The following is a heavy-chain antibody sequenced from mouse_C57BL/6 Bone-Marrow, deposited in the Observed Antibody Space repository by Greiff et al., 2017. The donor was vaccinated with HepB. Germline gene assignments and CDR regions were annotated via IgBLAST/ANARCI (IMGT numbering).Heavy chain of an antibody. V-gene: IGHV5-4*01. CDR1: GFTFSSYA. D-gene: IGHD6-1*01. CDR2: ISDGGSYT. CDR3: ARDRPLRGYFDY. Sequence: EVQLVESGGGLVKPGGSLKLSCAASGFTFSSYAMSWVRQTPEKRLEWVATISDGGSYTYYPDNVKGRCTISRDNAKNNLYLQMSHLKSEDTAMYYCARDRPLRGYFDYWGQGTTLTVSS. J-gene: IGHJ2*01.